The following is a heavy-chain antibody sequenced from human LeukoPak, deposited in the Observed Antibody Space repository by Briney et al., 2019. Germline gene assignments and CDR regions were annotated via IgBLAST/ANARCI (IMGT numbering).Heavy chain of an antibody. CDR2: ISSSGSTI. Sequence: GGSLRLSCAASGFTFSSYEMNWVRQAPGKGLEWVSYISSSGSTIYYADSVKGRFTISRDNAKNSLYLQMNSLRAEDTAVYYCARAHPRSGRGTGNAFDIWGQGTMVTVSS. V-gene: IGHV3-48*03. D-gene: IGHD3-10*01. CDR1: GFTFSSYE. J-gene: IGHJ3*02. CDR3: ARAHPRSGRGTGNAFDI.